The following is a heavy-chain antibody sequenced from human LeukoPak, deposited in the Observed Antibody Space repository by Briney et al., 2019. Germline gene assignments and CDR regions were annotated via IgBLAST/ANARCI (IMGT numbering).Heavy chain of an antibody. Sequence: GRSLRLSCAASGFTFSSYAMPWVRQAPGKGLEWVAVISYDGSNKYYADSVKGRFTISRDNSKNTLYLQMNSLRAEDTAVYYCARGGSSSWFKETDYWGQGTLVTVSS. D-gene: IGHD6-13*01. CDR3: ARGGSSSWFKETDY. CDR1: GFTFSSYA. J-gene: IGHJ4*02. CDR2: ISYDGSNK. V-gene: IGHV3-30-3*01.